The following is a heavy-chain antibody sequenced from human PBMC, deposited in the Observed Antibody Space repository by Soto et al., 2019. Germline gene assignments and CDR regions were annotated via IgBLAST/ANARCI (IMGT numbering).Heavy chain of an antibody. V-gene: IGHV4-39*01. D-gene: IGHD2-21*01. CDR2: IFYSGST. CDR3: ARQPTTGDTDLWFDP. J-gene: IGHJ5*02. CDR1: GGSISTSRSY. Sequence: LSLTCNVSGGSISTSRSYWAWIRQPPGKGLEWLANIFYSGSTYYNPSLASRVTVSVDTSKNEFSLKLRSVTAADTAVYYCARQPTTGDTDLWFDPWGQGTLVTVSS.